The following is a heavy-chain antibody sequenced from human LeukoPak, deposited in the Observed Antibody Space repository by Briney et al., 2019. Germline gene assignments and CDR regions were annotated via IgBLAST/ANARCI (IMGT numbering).Heavy chain of an antibody. CDR3: ARVRRSYYYGSGSYYTLRGAFDI. D-gene: IGHD3-10*01. Sequence: PSETLSLTCAVYGGSFSGYYWSWIRQPPGKGLEWIGEINHSGSTNYNPSIKSRVAISVDTSKNQFSLKLSCVNHADTAVYYCARVRRSYYYGSGSYYTLRGAFDIWGQGTMVTGSS. J-gene: IGHJ3*02. CDR2: INHSGST. CDR1: GGSFSGYY. V-gene: IGHV4-34*01.